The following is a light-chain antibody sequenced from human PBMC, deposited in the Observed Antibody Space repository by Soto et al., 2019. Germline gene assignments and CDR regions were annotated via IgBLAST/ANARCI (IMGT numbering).Light chain of an antibody. CDR3: QKYNSVPS. Sequence: DIQMTQSPSSPSASVGDRVTISCRASQGIRNYVAGYQQRPGKVPKLLIYAASTLQSGVPSRFSGSVSGTDFTLTISSLQPEDVATYYCQKYNSVPSFGGGTKVEIK. J-gene: IGKJ4*01. V-gene: IGKV1-27*01. CDR1: QGIRNY. CDR2: AAS.